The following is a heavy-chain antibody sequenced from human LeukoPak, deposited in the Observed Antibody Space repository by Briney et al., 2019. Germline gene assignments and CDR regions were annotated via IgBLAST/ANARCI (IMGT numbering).Heavy chain of an antibody. Sequence: PGGSLRLSCAASGFTFDDYGMSWVRQAPGKGLEWVSGINWNGGSTGYADSVKGQFTISRDNAKNSLYLQMNSLRAGDTALYYCARERTYYYDSNPDYFDYWGQGTLVTVSS. D-gene: IGHD3-22*01. CDR1: GFTFDDYG. CDR3: ARERTYYYDSNPDYFDY. V-gene: IGHV3-20*04. J-gene: IGHJ4*02. CDR2: INWNGGST.